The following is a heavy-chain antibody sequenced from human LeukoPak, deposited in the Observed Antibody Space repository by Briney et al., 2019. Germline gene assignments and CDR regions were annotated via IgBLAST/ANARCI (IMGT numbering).Heavy chain of an antibody. D-gene: IGHD2-15*01. CDR1: GFTVSSNY. V-gene: IGHV3-53*05. CDR2: IYSGGST. Sequence: GGSLRLSCAASGFTVSSNYMSWVRQAPGKGLEWVSVIYSGGSTYYADSVKGRFTISRDNSKNTLYLQMNSLRAEDTAVYYCAREVPLRSVGRSYCSGGSCYGMDVWGQGTTVTGSS. CDR3: AREVPLRSVGRSYCSGGSCYGMDV. J-gene: IGHJ6*02.